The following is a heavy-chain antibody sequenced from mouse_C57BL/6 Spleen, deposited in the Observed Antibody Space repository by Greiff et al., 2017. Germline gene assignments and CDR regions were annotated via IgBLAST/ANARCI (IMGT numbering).Heavy chain of an antibody. CDR1: GFTFSSYA. CDR3: TRDDYGSSPAWFAY. D-gene: IGHD1-1*01. CDR2: ISSGGDYI. Sequence: EVKVVESGEGLVKPGGSLKLSCAASGFTFSSYAMSWVRQTPEKRLEWVAYISSGGDYIYYADTVKGRFTISRDNARNTLYLQMSSLKSEDTAMYYCTRDDYGSSPAWFAYWGQGTLVTVSA. J-gene: IGHJ3*01. V-gene: IGHV5-9-1*02.